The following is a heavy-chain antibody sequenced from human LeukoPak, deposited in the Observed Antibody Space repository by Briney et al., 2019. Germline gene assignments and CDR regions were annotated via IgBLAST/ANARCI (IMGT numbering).Heavy chain of an antibody. D-gene: IGHD1-1*01. CDR3: ATASQLGSYNWFDP. Sequence: PSETLSLTCAVYGASFSNSYWSWIRQPPGKGLEWIGEIDHTRNTKYNPSLKGRVTISVDTSKNQFSLDLTSVTATDTAVYYCATASQLGSYNWFDPWGQGTLVTVYS. J-gene: IGHJ5*02. CDR2: IDHTRNT. V-gene: IGHV4-34*01. CDR1: GASFSNSY.